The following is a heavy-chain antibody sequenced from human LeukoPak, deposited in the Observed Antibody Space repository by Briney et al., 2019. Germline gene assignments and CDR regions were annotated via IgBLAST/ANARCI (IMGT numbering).Heavy chain of an antibody. D-gene: IGHD3-9*01. Sequence: GGSLRLPCAPSGFPFSSYAMSWVPQAPGKGLEWAQAISGSGGSTYYADSVKGRFTISRDNSKNTLYLQMNSLRAEDTAVYYCAKNPYDILTGPYFDYWGQGTLVTVSS. V-gene: IGHV3-23*01. CDR2: ISGSGGST. CDR1: GFPFSSYA. J-gene: IGHJ4*02. CDR3: AKNPYDILTGPYFDY.